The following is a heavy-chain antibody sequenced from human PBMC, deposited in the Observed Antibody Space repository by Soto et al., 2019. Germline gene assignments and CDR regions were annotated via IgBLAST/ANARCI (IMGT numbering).Heavy chain of an antibody. V-gene: IGHV3-30*18. D-gene: IGHD6-6*01. CDR2: ISYDGSNK. CDR1: GFTFSSYG. Sequence: PGGSLRLSCAASGFTFSSYGMHWVRQAPGKGLEWVAVISYDGSNKYYADSVKGRFTISRDNSKNTLYLQMNSLRAEDTAVYYCAKDGSQGKSIAARSYYYYGMDVWGQGTTVTVSS. J-gene: IGHJ6*02. CDR3: AKDGSQGKSIAARSYYYYGMDV.